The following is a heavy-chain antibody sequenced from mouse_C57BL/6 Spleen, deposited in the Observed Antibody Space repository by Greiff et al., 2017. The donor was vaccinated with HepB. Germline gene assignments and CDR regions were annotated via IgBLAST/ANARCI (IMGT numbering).Heavy chain of an antibody. Sequence: QVQLQQPGAELVKPGASVKLSCKASGYTFTSYWMQWVNQRPGQGLEWIGEIDPSDSYTNYNQKFKGKATLTVDTSSSTAYMQLSSLTSEDSAVYYCARWGGTGYFDVWGTGTTVTVSS. J-gene: IGHJ1*03. CDR2: IDPSDSYT. CDR3: ARWGGTGYFDV. V-gene: IGHV1-50*01. D-gene: IGHD3-3*01. CDR1: GYTFTSYW.